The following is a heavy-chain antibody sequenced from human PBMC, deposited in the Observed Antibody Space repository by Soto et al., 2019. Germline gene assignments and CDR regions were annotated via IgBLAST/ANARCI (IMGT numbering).Heavy chain of an antibody. J-gene: IGHJ4*02. CDR2: IKSKTDGETT. Sequence: GGSLRLSCAASGFTFSSYEMNWVRQAPGKGLEWLGRIKSKTDGETTEYAAPVKGRFSISRDDSKNTLFLQMNNLEIADTGTYYCAPLYEGQQYSIDYWGQGTLVTVPQ. V-gene: IGHV3-15*01. CDR1: GFTFSSYE. D-gene: IGHD2-21*01. CDR3: APLYEGQQYSIDY.